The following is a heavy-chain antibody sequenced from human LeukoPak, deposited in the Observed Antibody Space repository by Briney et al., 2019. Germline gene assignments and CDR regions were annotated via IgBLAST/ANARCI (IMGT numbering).Heavy chain of an antibody. CDR1: GFTFNTFA. CDR3: GRVGCTGNNCRPYAYYATDV. J-gene: IGHJ6*02. D-gene: IGHD2-8*02. Sequence: PGRSLRLSCAASGFTFNTFAMYWVRQTPGKGLEWVAIIWYDGSDKYYADSVRGRFAISRDNSKNTLYLQMNSLSAEDTAVYYCGRVGCTGNNCRPYAYYATDVWGQGTTVTVSS. V-gene: IGHV3-33*07. CDR2: IWYDGSDK.